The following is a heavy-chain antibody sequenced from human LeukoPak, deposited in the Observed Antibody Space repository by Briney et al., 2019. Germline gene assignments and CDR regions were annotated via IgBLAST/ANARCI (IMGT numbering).Heavy chain of an antibody. Sequence: SETLSLTCTVSGDSFSSYYWSWIRQPPGQGLEWIGYIYYSGSARYYPSLKSRVTMSVDTSKNQFSLKLTSVTAADTAVYFCARDSAPRGEYYFDYWGQGTLVTVSS. CDR2: IYYSGSA. J-gene: IGHJ4*02. V-gene: IGHV4-59*01. CDR3: ARDSAPRGEYYFDY. D-gene: IGHD3-10*01. CDR1: GDSFSSYY.